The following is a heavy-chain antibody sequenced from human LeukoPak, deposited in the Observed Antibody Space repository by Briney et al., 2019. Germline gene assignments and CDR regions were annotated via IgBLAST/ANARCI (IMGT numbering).Heavy chain of an antibody. Sequence: SETLSLTCDVSGGPISSFYWTWIRQPVGKGLEWIGRIYSSGSSNYNPSFKSRVTMSVDRSKNQFSLKLNSVTAADTAVYYCARALLVTTSGYFYYYMDVWGKGTTVSVSS. V-gene: IGHV4-4*07. CDR3: ARALLVTTSGYFYYYMDV. D-gene: IGHD2-8*02. CDR1: GGPISSFY. J-gene: IGHJ6*03. CDR2: IYSSGSS.